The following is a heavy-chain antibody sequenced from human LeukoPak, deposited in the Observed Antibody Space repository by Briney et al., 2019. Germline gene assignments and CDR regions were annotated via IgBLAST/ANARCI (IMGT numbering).Heavy chain of an antibody. V-gene: IGHV1-46*01. J-gene: IGHJ4*02. D-gene: IGHD3-22*01. Sequence: ASVKVSYKASGYTFSSYSMHWVRQAPGQGLEWMGIINPSGGSTSYAQKFQGRVTMTRDTSTSTVYMELSSLRSEDTAVYYCAREFYYESSAYGFEYWGQGTLVTVSS. CDR2: INPSGGST. CDR3: AREFYYESSAYGFEY. CDR1: GYTFSSYS.